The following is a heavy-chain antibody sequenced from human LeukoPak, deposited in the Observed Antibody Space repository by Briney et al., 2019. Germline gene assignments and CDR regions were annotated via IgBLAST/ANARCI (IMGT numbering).Heavy chain of an antibody. V-gene: IGHV3-48*01. CDR3: ARDGWFGDYNWFDP. Sequence: GESLRLSCAASGFTFSTYSMNWVRQAQGKGLEWDSYISSASNTIYYADSVKVRFTISRDNAKNSLYLQMNSLRAEDTAMYYCARDGWFGDYNWFDPRGQGTLVTVSS. J-gene: IGHJ5*02. CDR2: ISSASNTI. D-gene: IGHD3-10*01. CDR1: GFTFSTYS.